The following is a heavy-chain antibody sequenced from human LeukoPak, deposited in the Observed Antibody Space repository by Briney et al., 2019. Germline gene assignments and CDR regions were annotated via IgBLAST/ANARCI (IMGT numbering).Heavy chain of an antibody. D-gene: IGHD5-18*01. J-gene: IGHJ6*03. CDR3: AADWDTAMVGNYYYYMDV. V-gene: IGHV1-58*02. CDR1: GFTFTSSA. CDR2: IVVGSGNT. Sequence: GASVKVSCKASGFTFTSSAMQWVRQARGQRLEWIGWIVVGSGNTNYAQKFQERVTITRDMSTSTVYMELSSLRSEDTAVYYCAADWDTAMVGNYYYYMDVWGKGTTVTVSS.